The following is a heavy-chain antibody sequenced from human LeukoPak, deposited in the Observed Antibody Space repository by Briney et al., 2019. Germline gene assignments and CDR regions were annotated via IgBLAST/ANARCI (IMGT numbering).Heavy chain of an antibody. CDR3: AKDIVVVPAAGDYFDY. CDR1: GFTFSSYA. V-gene: IGHV3-23*01. J-gene: IGHJ4*02. CDR2: ISGSGGST. D-gene: IGHD2-2*01. Sequence: GGSLRLSCAASGFTFSSYAMSWVRQAPGKGLEWVSAISGSGGSTYYADSVKGRFTISRDNSKNTLYLQMNSLRAEDTAVYHCAKDIVVVPAAGDYFDYWGQGTLVTVSS.